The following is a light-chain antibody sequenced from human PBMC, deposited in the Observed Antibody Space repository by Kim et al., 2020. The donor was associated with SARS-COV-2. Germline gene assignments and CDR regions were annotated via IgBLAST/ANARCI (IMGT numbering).Light chain of an antibody. CDR2: WAS. CDR3: QQYYSTPRT. J-gene: IGKJ4*01. Sequence: VTINCKSSQNVLYNSNNKNYLAWYQQKPGQPPKLLIYWASTRESGVPDRFSGSGSGTDFTLTISSLQAEDVAVYYCQQYYSTPRTFGGGTKVDIK. CDR1: QNVLYNSNNKNY. V-gene: IGKV4-1*01.